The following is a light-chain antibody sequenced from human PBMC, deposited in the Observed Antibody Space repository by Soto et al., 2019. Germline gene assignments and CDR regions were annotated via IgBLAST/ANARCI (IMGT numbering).Light chain of an antibody. J-gene: IGKJ1*01. CDR3: QHYISYSEA. CDR1: QTISSW. V-gene: IGKV1-5*03. CDR2: KAS. Sequence: DIQMTQSPSTLSGSVGDRVTITCRASQTISSWLAWYQQKPGKAPKLLIYKASTLKSGVPSRFSGSGSVTEFTLTINSLQPDDFATYYCQHYISYSEAFGQGTKVDIK.